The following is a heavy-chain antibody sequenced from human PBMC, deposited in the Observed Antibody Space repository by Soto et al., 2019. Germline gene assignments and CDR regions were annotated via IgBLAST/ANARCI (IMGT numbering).Heavy chain of an antibody. Sequence: GGSLRLSCAVSDFTFSSYAMSWVRQAPGKGLEWVSAISGSGVSTNYAESVKGRFTISRDNSKNTLYLQMNSLRAEDTAVYYCSRREGRMYSMDVWGQATTVTVSS. CDR3: SRREGRMYSMDV. CDR1: DFTFSSYA. CDR2: ISGSGVST. J-gene: IGHJ6*02. D-gene: IGHD2-8*01. V-gene: IGHV3-23*01.